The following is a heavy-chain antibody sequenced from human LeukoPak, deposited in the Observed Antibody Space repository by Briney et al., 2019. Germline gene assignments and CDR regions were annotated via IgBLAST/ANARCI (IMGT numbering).Heavy chain of an antibody. D-gene: IGHD3-22*01. Sequence: GGSLRLSCAASGFTFSSYAMSWVRQAPGKGLEWVSAISGSGGSAYYADSVKGRFTISRDNSKNTLYLQMNSLRAEDTAVYYCARGHYYDSSGYHYLTDYWGQGTLVTVSS. V-gene: IGHV3-23*01. CDR2: ISGSGGSA. CDR1: GFTFSSYA. J-gene: IGHJ4*02. CDR3: ARGHYYDSSGYHYLTDY.